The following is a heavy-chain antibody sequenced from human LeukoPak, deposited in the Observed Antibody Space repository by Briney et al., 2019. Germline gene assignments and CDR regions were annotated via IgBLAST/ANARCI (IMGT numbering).Heavy chain of an antibody. J-gene: IGHJ4*02. CDR2: INSDGSST. CDR1: GFTFSSYW. Sequence: PGGSLTLSCAASGFTFSSYWMHWVRQAPGKGLVWVSRINSDGSSTSYSDSVKGRFTISRDNSKNTLYLQMNSLRAEDTAVYYCAKDPRRYSGTGGYFDYWGQGTLVTVSS. V-gene: IGHV3-74*01. D-gene: IGHD6-13*01. CDR3: AKDPRRYSGTGGYFDY.